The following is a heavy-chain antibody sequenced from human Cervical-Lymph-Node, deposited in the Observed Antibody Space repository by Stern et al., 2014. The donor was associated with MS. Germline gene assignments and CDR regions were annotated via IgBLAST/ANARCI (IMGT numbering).Heavy chain of an antibody. J-gene: IGHJ5*02. Sequence: QVQLQQSGAEVTKPGSSVKASCKASGGTFSKFPSSWVRQAPGQGLEWMGGIFPVFGTPTYAQEFRGRVTITADVSTSTVYMELSSLRSDDTAVYYCALSSETSDRWYSLGYDLWGQGTLVTVSS. CDR2: IFPVFGTP. CDR1: GGTFSKFP. CDR3: ALSSETSDRWYSLGYDL. D-gene: IGHD6-13*01. V-gene: IGHV1-69*01.